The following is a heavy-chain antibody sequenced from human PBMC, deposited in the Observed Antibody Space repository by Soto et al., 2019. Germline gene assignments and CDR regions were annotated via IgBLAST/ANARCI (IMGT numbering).Heavy chain of an antibody. CDR2: ISGSGGST. Sequence: GGSLRLSCAASGFTFSSYAVSWVRQAPGKGLEWVSAISGSGGSTYYADSVKGRFTISRDNSKNTLYLQMNSLRAEDTAVYYCAKVGSSWSYYFDYWGQGTLVTVSS. CDR3: AKVGSSWSYYFDY. V-gene: IGHV3-23*01. J-gene: IGHJ4*02. D-gene: IGHD6-13*01. CDR1: GFTFSSYA.